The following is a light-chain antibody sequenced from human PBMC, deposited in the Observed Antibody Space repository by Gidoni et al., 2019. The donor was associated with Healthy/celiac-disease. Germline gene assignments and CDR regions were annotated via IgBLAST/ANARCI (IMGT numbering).Light chain of an antibody. CDR1: SSDVGGYNY. CDR2: DVS. CDR3: CSYAGSYIPVV. Sequence: QSALTQPRSVSGSPGHSVTISCTGTSSDVGGYNYFSWYQQHPGKAPKLMIYDVSKRPSGVPDRFSGSKSGNTASLTSSGLQAEDEADYYCCSYAGSYIPVVFGGGTKLTVL. V-gene: IGLV2-11*01. J-gene: IGLJ2*01.